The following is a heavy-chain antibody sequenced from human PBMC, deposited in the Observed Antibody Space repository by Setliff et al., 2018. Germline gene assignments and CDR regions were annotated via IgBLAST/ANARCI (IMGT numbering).Heavy chain of an antibody. CDR3: ARMSGFQYMDV. CDR2: VYTSWST. Sequence: SETLSLTCTVSGDPMSSRRYYWAWIRQPTGKGLEWIGQVYTSWSTNYNPSLKSRVTISLDTSNNQFSLSLSSVTAADTAVYYCARMSGFQYMDVWGKGTTVTVSS. D-gene: IGHD3-3*01. CDR1: GDPMSSRRYY. J-gene: IGHJ6*03. V-gene: IGHV4-61*09.